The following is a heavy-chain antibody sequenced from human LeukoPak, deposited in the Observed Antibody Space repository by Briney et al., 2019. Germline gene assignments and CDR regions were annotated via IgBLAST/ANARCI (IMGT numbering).Heavy chain of an antibody. Sequence: GSSVKVSCKASGGTFSNYGFTWVRQAPGQGLEGMGGIIPALGTANYAQKFQARVTITADGSTSTVYMDLRSLRSEDTATYYCATKDYADGLALMGVWGRGTTVIVSS. D-gene: IGHD4-17*01. CDR3: ATKDYADGLALMGV. CDR1: GGTFSNYG. J-gene: IGHJ6*04. V-gene: IGHV1-69*01. CDR2: IIPALGTA.